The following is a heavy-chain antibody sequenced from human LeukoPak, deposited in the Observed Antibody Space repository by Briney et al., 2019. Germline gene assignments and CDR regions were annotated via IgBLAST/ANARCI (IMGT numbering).Heavy chain of an antibody. CDR2: IKRKTDGGTT. J-gene: IGHJ4*02. V-gene: IGHV3-15*01. CDR1: GFTFSNAW. Sequence: GGSLRLSCAASGFTFSNAWMSWVRQAPGKGLEWVGRIKRKTDGGTTDYAAPVKGRFTISRDDSKNTLYLQMNSLKTEDTAVYYCTRRLIAVAGFGDFDHWGQRTLVTVPS. D-gene: IGHD6-19*01. CDR3: TRRLIAVAGFGDFDH.